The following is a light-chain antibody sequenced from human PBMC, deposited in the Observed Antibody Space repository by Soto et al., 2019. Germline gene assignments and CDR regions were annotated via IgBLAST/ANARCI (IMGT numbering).Light chain of an antibody. V-gene: IGKV3-20*01. J-gene: IGKJ1*01. CDR1: QTVTNSY. Sequence: EIVLTQSPGTLSLSPGERATLSCRSSQTVTNSYLAWYQQQPGQAPRLLIYDVSSRATGIPVRFSGSGSGTDFTLAISRLESEDFAVYYCHHYGVSPTFGQGTKVEIK. CDR3: HHYGVSPT. CDR2: DVS.